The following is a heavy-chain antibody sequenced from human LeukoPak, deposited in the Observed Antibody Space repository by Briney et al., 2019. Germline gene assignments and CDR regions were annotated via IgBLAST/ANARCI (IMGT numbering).Heavy chain of an antibody. CDR3: AKDRSAIVGASDY. V-gene: IGHV3-23*01. J-gene: IGHJ4*02. CDR1: GFTFSSYA. D-gene: IGHD1-26*01. Sequence: PGGSLRLSCAASGFTFSSYAMHWVRQAPGKGLEWVSAISGSGGSTYYADSVKGRFTISRDNSKNTLYLQMNSLRAEDTAVYYCAKDRSAIVGASDYWGQGTLVTVSS. CDR2: ISGSGGST.